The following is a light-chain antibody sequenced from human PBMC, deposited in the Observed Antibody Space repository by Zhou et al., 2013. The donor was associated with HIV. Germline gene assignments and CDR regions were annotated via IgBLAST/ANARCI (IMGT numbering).Light chain of an antibody. CDR3: GSYAGSSIWI. CDR2: EVS. Sequence: QSALTQPPSASGSPGQSVTISCTGTSSDVGGYNYVSWYQLHPGKAPKLIIYEVSKRPSGVPDRFSGSKSGNTASLTVSGLQAEDESDYYCGSYAGSSIWIFGGGTKLTVL. CDR1: SSDVGGYNY. J-gene: IGLJ2*01. V-gene: IGLV2-8*01.